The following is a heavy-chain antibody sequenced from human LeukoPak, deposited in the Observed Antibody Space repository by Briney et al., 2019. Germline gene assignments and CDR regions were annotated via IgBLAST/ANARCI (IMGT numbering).Heavy chain of an antibody. CDR2: IYYSGST. J-gene: IGHJ6*03. D-gene: IGHD3-22*01. V-gene: IGHV4-59*01. Sequence: SETLSLTCTVSGGSISSYYWSWIRQPPGKGLEWIGYIYYSGSTNYNPSLKSRVTISVDTSKNQFSLKLSSVTAADTAVYYCARTYYYDSSGYLGDRPYYYYYMDVWGKGTTVTVSS. CDR1: GGSISSYY. CDR3: ARTYYYDSSGYLGDRPYYYYYMDV.